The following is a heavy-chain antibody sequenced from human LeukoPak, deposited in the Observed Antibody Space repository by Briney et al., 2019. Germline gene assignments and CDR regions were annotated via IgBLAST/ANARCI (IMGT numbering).Heavy chain of an antibody. CDR2: IKSNADGGTP. J-gene: IGHJ4*02. CDR1: GFSFMNAW. D-gene: IGHD2/OR15-2a*01. Sequence: GGSLRLSCAASGFSFMNAWMIWVRQAPGKGLEWVGRIKSNADGGTPDYAAPARDRFTISRDDSKNTLYLQMNSLKTEGTAVYYCTTFYHEYSPYWGRGTLVTVSS. CDR3: TTFYHEYSPY. V-gene: IGHV3-15*01.